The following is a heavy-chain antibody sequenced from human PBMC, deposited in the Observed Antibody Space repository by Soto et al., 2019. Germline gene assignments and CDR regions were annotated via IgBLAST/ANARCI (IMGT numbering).Heavy chain of an antibody. D-gene: IGHD3-22*01. J-gene: IGHJ4*02. CDR3: ARDYRPTYYYDSGGYYPPTYFDS. Sequence: SETLSLTCTVSGGSISSGGYYWSWIRQHPGKGLEWIGYIYYSGSTYYNPSLQSRVTISVDTSKNLFSLKLSSVTAADTAVYFCARDYRPTYYYDSGGYYPPTYFDSWGQGALVTVSS. CDR1: GGSISSGGYY. CDR2: IYYSGST. V-gene: IGHV4-30-4*08.